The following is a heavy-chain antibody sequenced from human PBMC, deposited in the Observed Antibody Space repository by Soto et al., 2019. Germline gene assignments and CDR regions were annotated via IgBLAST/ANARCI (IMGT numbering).Heavy chain of an antibody. CDR3: AGGVGSSPPGY. CDR2: VSDNWSP. CDR1: GGSISVYY. V-gene: IGHV4-59*01. Sequence: SETLSLTCTISGGSISVYYWSWIRQSPRQGLEWIWYVSDNWSPYYSPSLTIRVTISADTSKNQISLKLTTATAAATAGYVCAGGVGSSPPGYWGRGTLVTVSS. J-gene: IGHJ4*02. D-gene: IGHD2-15*01.